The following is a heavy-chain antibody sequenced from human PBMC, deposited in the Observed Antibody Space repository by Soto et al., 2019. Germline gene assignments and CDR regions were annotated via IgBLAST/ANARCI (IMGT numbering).Heavy chain of an antibody. CDR2: IIPIFGTA. CDR1: GGTFSSYA. V-gene: IGHV1-69*12. CDR3: ARAADYYDSSSTDADAFDI. D-gene: IGHD3-22*01. Sequence: QVQLVQSGAEVKKPGSSVKVSCKASGGTFSSYAISWVRQAPGQGLEWMGGIIPIFGTANYAQKFQGRVTITADESTSTAYMELSSLRSEDTAVYYCARAADYYDSSSTDADAFDIWGQGTMVTVSS. J-gene: IGHJ3*02.